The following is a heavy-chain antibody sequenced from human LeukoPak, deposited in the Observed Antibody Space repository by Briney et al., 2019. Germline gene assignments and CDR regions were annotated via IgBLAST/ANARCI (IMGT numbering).Heavy chain of an antibody. V-gene: IGHV1-18*01. D-gene: IGHD5-18*01. CDR3: ARDLAGYSYGYPQIDY. CDR2: ISAYNGNT. Sequence: ASVKVSCKASGGTFSSYAISWVRQAPGQGLEWMGWISAYNGNTNYAQKLQGRVTMTTDTSTSTAYMELRSLRSDDTAVYYCARDLAGYSYGYPQIDYWGQGTLVTVSS. J-gene: IGHJ4*02. CDR1: GGTFSSYA.